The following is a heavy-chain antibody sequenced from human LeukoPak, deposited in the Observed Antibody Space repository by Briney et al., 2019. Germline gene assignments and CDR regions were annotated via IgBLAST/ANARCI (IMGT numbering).Heavy chain of an antibody. J-gene: IGHJ4*02. CDR3: ARGDDHNTNDC. CDR2: IQPDGSGA. CDR1: GFTFRGYW. D-gene: IGHD5-24*01. Sequence: PGGSLRLSCVTSGFTFRGYWMSWFRQAPGKGLEWVGNIQPDGSGAFYVDAMRGRFTISRDNAQNSLYLQINSLRAEDTAVYYCARGDDHNTNDCWGQGTLVTVSS. V-gene: IGHV3-7*01.